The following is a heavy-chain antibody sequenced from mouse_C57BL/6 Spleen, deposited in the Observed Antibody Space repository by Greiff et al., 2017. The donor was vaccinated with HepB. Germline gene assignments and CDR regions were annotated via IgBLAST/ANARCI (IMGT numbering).Heavy chain of an antibody. CDR1: GFSLTSYG. D-gene: IGHD2-12*01. Sequence: VQLVESGPGLVQPSQSLSIPCTVSGFSLTSYGVHWVRQSPGKGLEWLGVIWSGGSTDYNAAFISRLSISKDNSKSQFFFKMNSLQAADTAIYYCARNYDRYSGYFGCSGQRTTLTVSS. CDR2: IWSGGST. J-gene: IGHJ2*01. V-gene: IGHV2-2*01. CDR3: ARNYDRYSGYFGC.